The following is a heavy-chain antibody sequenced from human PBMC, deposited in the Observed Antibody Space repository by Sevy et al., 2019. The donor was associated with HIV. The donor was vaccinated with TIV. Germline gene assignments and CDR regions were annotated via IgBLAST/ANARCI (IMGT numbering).Heavy chain of an antibody. CDR2: ITHSGGT. V-gene: IGHV4-34*01. J-gene: IGHJ3*02. CDR1: GGSFSGYY. D-gene: IGHD2-15*01. Sequence: SETLSLTCAIYGGSFSGYYWSWIRQPPGKGLEWIGEITHSGGTNYNPSLKSRVTISVDTSKNQFSLRLNSVTAADTGVFYCARQCPGSGCSHAFDIWGQGTMVTVSS. CDR3: ARQCPGSGCSHAFDI.